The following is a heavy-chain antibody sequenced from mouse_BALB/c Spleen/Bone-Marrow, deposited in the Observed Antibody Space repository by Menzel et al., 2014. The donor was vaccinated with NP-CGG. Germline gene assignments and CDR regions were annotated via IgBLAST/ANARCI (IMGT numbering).Heavy chain of an antibody. CDR2: INPGSGGA. J-gene: IGHJ4*01. V-gene: IGHV1-54*01. Sequence: QVQLQQSGAELVRPGTSVQVSCKASGYAFTNYWIGWIKQRPGQGLEWIGVINPGSGGANYNEKFKGKATLTADKSSSTAYIQFSSLTSDDSAVYFCARELGRRAMDYWGQGTSVTASS. CDR3: ARELGRRAMDY. D-gene: IGHD4-1*01. CDR1: GYAFTNYW.